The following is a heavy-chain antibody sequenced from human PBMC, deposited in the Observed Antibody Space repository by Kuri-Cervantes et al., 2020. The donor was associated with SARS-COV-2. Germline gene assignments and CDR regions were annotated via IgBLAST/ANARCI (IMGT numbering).Heavy chain of an antibody. V-gene: IGHV3-30*02. CDR3: ANNGPKGYCSSTSCYIGGFQH. J-gene: IGHJ1*01. D-gene: IGHD2-2*02. CDR2: IRYDGSNK. Sequence: GESLKISCAASGFTFSSYGMHWVRQAPGKGLEWVAFIRYDGSNKYYADSVKGRFTISRDNSKNTLYLQMNSLRAEDTAVYYCANNGPKGYCSSTSCYIGGFQHWSQGTLVTVSS. CDR1: GFTFSSYG.